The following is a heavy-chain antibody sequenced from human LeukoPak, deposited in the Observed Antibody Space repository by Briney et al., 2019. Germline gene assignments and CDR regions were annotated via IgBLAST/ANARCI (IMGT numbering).Heavy chain of an antibody. D-gene: IGHD6-19*01. Sequence: PSGTLSLTCAVSGGSISSSNWWSWVRQPPGKGLEWIGEIYHSGSTNYNPSLKSRVTISADKSKNQFSLKLSSVTAADTAVYYCARGDGGGSSVWAVYFYHFYMDVWGKGTTVTVSS. CDR2: IYHSGST. CDR3: ARGDGGGSSVWAVYFYHFYMDV. V-gene: IGHV4-4*02. CDR1: GGSISSSNW. J-gene: IGHJ6*03.